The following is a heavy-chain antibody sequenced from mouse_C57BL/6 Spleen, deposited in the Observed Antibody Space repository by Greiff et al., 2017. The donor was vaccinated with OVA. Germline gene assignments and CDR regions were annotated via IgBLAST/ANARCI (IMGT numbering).Heavy chain of an antibody. CDR2: IDPEDGET. D-gene: IGHD2-2*01. Sequence: VHVKQSGAELVKPGASVKLSCTASGFNIKDYYMHWVKQRTEQGLEWIGRIDPEDGETKYAPKFQGKATITADTSSNTAYLQLSSLTSEDTAVYYCARGATMVTGYAMDYWGQGTSVTVSS. J-gene: IGHJ4*01. CDR3: ARGATMVTGYAMDY. CDR1: GFNIKDYY. V-gene: IGHV14-2*01.